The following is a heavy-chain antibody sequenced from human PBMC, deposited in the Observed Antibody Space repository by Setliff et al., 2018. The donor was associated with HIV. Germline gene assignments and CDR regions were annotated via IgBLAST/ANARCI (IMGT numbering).Heavy chain of an antibody. CDR1: GGSISSYY. V-gene: IGHV4-4*07. J-gene: IGHJ4*02. CDR2: IYTSGST. Sequence: SETLSLTCTVSGGSISSYYWSWIRQPAGKGLEWIGRIYTSGSTNYNPSLKSRVTISVDASKNQFSLKLSSVTAADTAVYYCAQLGMVDDFDYWGQGTLVTVSS. CDR3: AQLGMVDDFDY. D-gene: IGHD1-1*01.